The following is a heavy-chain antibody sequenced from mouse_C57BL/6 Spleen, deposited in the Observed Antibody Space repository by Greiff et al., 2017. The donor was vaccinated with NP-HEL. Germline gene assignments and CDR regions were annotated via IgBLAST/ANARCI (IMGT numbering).Heavy chain of an antibody. CDR1: GYTFTSYW. V-gene: IGHV1-50*01. J-gene: IGHJ4*01. Sequence: QVQLQQPGAELVKPGASVKLSCKASGYTFTSYWMQWVKQRPGQGLEWIGEIDPSDSYTNYNQKFKGKATLTVDTSSSQAYMQLSSLTSEDSAVYYCARWDYYSNYGEVYYAMDYWGQGTSVTVSS. CDR2: IDPSDSYT. D-gene: IGHD2-5*01. CDR3: ARWDYYSNYGEVYYAMDY.